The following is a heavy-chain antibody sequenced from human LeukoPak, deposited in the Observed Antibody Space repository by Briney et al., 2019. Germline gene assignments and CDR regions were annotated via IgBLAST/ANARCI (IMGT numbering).Heavy chain of an antibody. V-gene: IGHV4-4*07. CDR3: ARGGSGSYASFDC. CDR1: GGSISNYY. Sequence: PSETLSLTCTVSGGSISNYYWSWIRQPGGQGLEWIGRIDTSGSTNYNPSLKSRVTISVDKSKNQFSLKLSSVTAADTAVYHCARGGSGSYASFDCWGQGTLVTVSS. J-gene: IGHJ4*02. CDR2: IDTSGST. D-gene: IGHD1-26*01.